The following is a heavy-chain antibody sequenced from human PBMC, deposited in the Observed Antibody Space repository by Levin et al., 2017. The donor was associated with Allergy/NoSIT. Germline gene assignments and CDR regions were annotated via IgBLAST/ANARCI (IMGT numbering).Heavy chain of an antibody. D-gene: IGHD2-2*01. CDR3: AREGTYCSSTSCPILSYYYYGMDV. V-gene: IGHV1-18*01. CDR1: GYTFTSYG. Sequence: ASVKVSCKASGYTFTSYGISWVRQAPGQGLEWMGWISAYNGNTNYAQKLQGRVTMTTDTSTSTAYMELRSLRSDDTAVYYCAREGTYCSSTSCPILSYYYYGMDVWGQGTTVTVSS. CDR2: ISAYNGNT. J-gene: IGHJ6*02.